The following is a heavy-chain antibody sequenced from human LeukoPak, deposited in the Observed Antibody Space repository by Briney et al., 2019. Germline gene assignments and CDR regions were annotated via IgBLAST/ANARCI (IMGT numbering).Heavy chain of an antibody. CDR3: AKDRSHSGIAAAGTCFDY. CDR2: ISGSGGST. V-gene: IGHV3-23*01. CDR1: GFTFSSYG. D-gene: IGHD6-13*01. J-gene: IGHJ4*02. Sequence: PGGSLRLSCAASGFTFSSYGMSWVRQAPGKGLEWVSAISGSGGSTYYADSVKGRFTISRDNSKNTLYLQMNSLRAEDTAVYYCAKDRSHSGIAAAGTCFDYWGQGTLVTVSS.